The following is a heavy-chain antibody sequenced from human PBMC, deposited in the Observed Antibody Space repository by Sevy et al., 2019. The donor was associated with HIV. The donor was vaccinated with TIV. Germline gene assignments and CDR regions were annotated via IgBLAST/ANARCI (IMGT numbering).Heavy chain of an antibody. Sequence: GGSLRLSCAASGFTFNGHAMSWVRQAPGKGLEWVSGISGSSGGTYYADSVRGRFTIFRDNSKNTLFLQMNSLRAEDTAVYYCAKHSISGEYYDDRGYYCDYWGQGTLVTVSS. V-gene: IGHV3-23*01. CDR2: ISGSSGGT. D-gene: IGHD3-22*01. CDR3: AKHSISGEYYDDRGYYCDY. CDR1: GFTFNGHA. J-gene: IGHJ4*02.